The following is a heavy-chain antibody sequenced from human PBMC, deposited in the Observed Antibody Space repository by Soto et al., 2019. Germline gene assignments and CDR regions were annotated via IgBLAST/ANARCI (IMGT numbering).Heavy chain of an antibody. D-gene: IGHD3-3*01. Sequence: EVQLVQSGGGLVQTVGSLRLSCVASGFTFSSAPMSWVSKVPGKGLEGISAIRNDGSSVYHVDSVKGRFTNSRENSKNTSSLQMKNLRAEDTAIDLYLRQRYTLSDFWSACSTDRGPGALIIVSS. CDR3: LRQRYTLSDFWSACSTD. V-gene: IGHV3-23*04. CDR1: GFTFSSAP. CDR2: IRNDGSSV. J-gene: IGHJ4*02.